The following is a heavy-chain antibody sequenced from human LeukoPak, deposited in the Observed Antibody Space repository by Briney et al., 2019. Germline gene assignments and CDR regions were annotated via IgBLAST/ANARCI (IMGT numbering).Heavy chain of an antibody. D-gene: IGHD5-24*01. J-gene: IGHJ6*03. CDR3: ARGRGDGPEPHENYYYYYMDV. CDR1: GYTFTGYY. Sequence: GASVKVSCKASGYTFTGYYMHWVRQAPGQGLEWVGWINPNSGGTNYAQKFQGRVTMTRDTSISTAYMELSRLRSDDTAVYYCARGRGDGPEPHENYYYYYMDVWGKGTTVTVSS. CDR2: INPNSGGT. V-gene: IGHV1-2*02.